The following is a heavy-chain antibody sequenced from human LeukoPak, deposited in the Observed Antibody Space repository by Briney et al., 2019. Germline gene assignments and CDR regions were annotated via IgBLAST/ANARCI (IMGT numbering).Heavy chain of an antibody. D-gene: IGHD6-13*01. J-gene: IGHJ5*02. CDR3: ARRSSSWKNWFDP. CDR1: GGSIDSNS. Sequence: SGTLSLTCTVSGGSIDSNSWTWIRQPPGKGLEWIGYIYYSGTTHYNPPLKSRVTMSVDMSKNQFSLKLSSVTAADTAVYYCARRSSSWKNWFDPWGQGTLVTVSS. CDR2: IYYSGTT. V-gene: IGHV4-59*01.